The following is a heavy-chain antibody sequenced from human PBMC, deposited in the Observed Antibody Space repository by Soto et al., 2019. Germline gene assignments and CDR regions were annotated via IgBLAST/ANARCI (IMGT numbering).Heavy chain of an antibody. J-gene: IGHJ4*02. Sequence: QVQLVQSGAEVKKPGSSVKVSCKASGGTFSSYAISWVRQAPGQGLEWMGGIIPIFGTANYTQKFQGRVTITADESTSTAYMELSSLRSEDTAVYYCARVRFLAYYDFSDDYWGQGTLVTVSS. V-gene: IGHV1-69*01. CDR3: ARVRFLAYYDFSDDY. D-gene: IGHD3-3*01. CDR2: IIPIFGTA. CDR1: GGTFSSYA.